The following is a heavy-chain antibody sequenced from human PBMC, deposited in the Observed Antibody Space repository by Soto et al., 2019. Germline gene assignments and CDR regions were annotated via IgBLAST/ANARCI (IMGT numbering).Heavy chain of an antibody. J-gene: IGHJ4*02. Sequence: PEGSLRLSCAASGFTFSSYGMHWVRQAPGKGLEWVAVISYDGGNKYYADSVKGRFTISRDNSKNTLYLQMNSLRAEDTAVYYCAKIAAVIDYWGQGTLVTVSS. CDR3: AKIAAVIDY. D-gene: IGHD6-13*01. V-gene: IGHV3-30*18. CDR1: GFTFSSYG. CDR2: ISYDGGNK.